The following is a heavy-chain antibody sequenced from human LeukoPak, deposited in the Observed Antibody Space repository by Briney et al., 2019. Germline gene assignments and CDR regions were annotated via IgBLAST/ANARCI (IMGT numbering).Heavy chain of an antibody. V-gene: IGHV3-30*18. J-gene: IGHJ4*02. Sequence: GGSLRLSCAASGFTFSSYGIHWVRQAPGKGLEWVAVTSHDGTNKHYADSVKGRFTISSDNSKNTLYLQMNSLRTEDTAVFYCAKEGYYGSGSFPDYWGQGTLVTVSS. CDR3: AKEGYYGSGSFPDY. CDR1: GFTFSSYG. CDR2: TSHDGTNK. D-gene: IGHD3-10*01.